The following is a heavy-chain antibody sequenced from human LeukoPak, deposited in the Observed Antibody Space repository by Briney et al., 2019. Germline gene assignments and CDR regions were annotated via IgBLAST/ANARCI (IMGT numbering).Heavy chain of an antibody. D-gene: IGHD2-21*02. Sequence: ASVKVCCKASGYTFTSYYMHWVRQAPGQGLEWMGIINPSGGSTSYAQTFQGRVTMTRAMSTSTVYMELSSLRSEDTAVYYCARVHCAGDCYEEYFYMDVWGKGTTVTVSS. CDR1: GYTFTSYY. CDR3: ARVHCAGDCYEEYFYMDV. V-gene: IGHV1-46*01. CDR2: INPSGGST. J-gene: IGHJ6*03.